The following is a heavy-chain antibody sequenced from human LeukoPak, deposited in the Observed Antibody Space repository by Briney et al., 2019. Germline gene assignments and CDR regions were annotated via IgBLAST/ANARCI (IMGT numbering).Heavy chain of an antibody. CDR3: LRELMR. CDR1: GFTFSRYW. J-gene: IGHJ4*02. D-gene: IGHD3-16*01. V-gene: IGHV3-74*01. CDR2: ISTDGRST. Sequence: GGSLRLSCAASGFTFSRYWMRGVRQPPGKGLVWLSRISTDGRSTYYADSVKGRFTISRDNARNTLYLQMNSLRAEDTAVYYCLRELMRRDQGTLVTVSS.